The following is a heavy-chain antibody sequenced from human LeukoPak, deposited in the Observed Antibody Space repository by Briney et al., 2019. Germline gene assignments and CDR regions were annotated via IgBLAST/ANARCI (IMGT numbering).Heavy chain of an antibody. CDR3: ARDPERGYSYGYHRGFDP. D-gene: IGHD5-18*01. CDR2: INTNTGNP. V-gene: IGHV7-4-1*02. J-gene: IGHJ5*02. CDR1: GYTFTSYA. Sequence: ASVKVSCKASGYTFTSYAMNWVRQAPGQGLEWMGWINTNTGNPTYAQGFTGRFVFSLDTSVSTAYLQISSLKAEDTAVYYCARDPERGYSYGYHRGFDPWGQGTLSPSPQ.